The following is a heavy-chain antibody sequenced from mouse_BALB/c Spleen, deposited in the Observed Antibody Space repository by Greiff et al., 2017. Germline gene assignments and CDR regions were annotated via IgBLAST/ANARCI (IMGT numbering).Heavy chain of an antibody. V-gene: IGHV5-9-3*01. CDR3: ARHGDRYRNNGYFDV. CDR1: GFTFSSYA. Sequence: EVKLVESGGGLVKPGGSLKLSCAASGFTFSSYAMSWVRQTPEKRLEWVATISSGGSYTYYPDSVKGRFTISRDNAKNTLYLQMSSLRSEDTAMYYCARHGDRYRNNGYFDVWGAGTTVTVSS. D-gene: IGHD2-10*02. J-gene: IGHJ1*01. CDR2: ISSGGSYT.